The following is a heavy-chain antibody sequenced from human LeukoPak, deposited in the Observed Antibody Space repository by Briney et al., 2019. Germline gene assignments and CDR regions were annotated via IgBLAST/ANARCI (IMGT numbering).Heavy chain of an antibody. Sequence: SETLSLTCTVSGGAISSYYWSWIRQPAGKGLDWIGRIYTSGSTNYNPSLKSRVTMSVDTSKNQFSLKLSSATAADTAVYYCARGGRGSGDYYYYYGMDVWGQGTTVTVS. D-gene: IGHD2-15*01. V-gene: IGHV4-4*07. CDR3: ARGGRGSGDYYYYYGMDV. J-gene: IGHJ6*02. CDR1: GGAISSYY. CDR2: IYTSGST.